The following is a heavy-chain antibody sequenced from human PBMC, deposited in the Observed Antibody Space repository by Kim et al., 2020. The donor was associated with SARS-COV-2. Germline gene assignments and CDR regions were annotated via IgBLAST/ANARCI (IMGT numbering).Heavy chain of an antibody. CDR1: GYTFTSYA. CDR3: ARDYVGATTPLGY. V-gene: IGHV1-3*01. Sequence: ASVKVSCKASGYTFTSYAMHWVRQAPGQRLEWMGWINAGNGNTKYSQKFQGRVTITRDTSASTAYMELSSLRSEDTAVYYCARDYVGATTPLGYWGQGTLVTVSS. J-gene: IGHJ4*02. D-gene: IGHD1-26*01. CDR2: INAGNGNT.